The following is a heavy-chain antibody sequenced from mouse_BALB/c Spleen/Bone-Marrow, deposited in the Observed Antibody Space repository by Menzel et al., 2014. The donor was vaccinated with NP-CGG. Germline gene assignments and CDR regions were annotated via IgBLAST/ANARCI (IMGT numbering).Heavy chain of an antibody. CDR2: IYPYNGGT. D-gene: IGHD2-1*01. Sequence: EVKLQESGPELVKPGASVKISCKASGYTFTDHNMHRVKQSHGKSLEWIGYIYPYNGGTAYNQKFKSKATLTVDNSSSTAYMELRSLTSEDSAVYYCLSPYGNYGAWFAYWGQGTLVTVSA. J-gene: IGHJ3*01. CDR3: LSPYGNYGAWFAY. CDR1: GYTFTDHN. V-gene: IGHV1S29*02.